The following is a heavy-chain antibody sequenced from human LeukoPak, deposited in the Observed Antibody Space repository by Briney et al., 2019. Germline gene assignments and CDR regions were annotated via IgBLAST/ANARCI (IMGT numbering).Heavy chain of an antibody. CDR3: AKLGRYYDSSGYYRFDY. CDR1: GFNFTGYS. CDR2: ISSSNSAI. V-gene: IGHV3-48*01. Sequence: GGSLRLSCAASGFNFTGYSMNWVRQAPGKGLEWISYISSSNSAIYYADSVKGRFTISRDNSKNTLYLQMNSLRAEDTAVYYCAKLGRYYDSSGYYRFDYWGQGTLVTVSS. D-gene: IGHD3-22*01. J-gene: IGHJ4*02.